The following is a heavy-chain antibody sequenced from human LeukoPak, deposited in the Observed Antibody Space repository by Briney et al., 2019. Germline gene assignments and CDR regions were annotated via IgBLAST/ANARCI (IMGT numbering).Heavy chain of an antibody. J-gene: IGHJ4*02. Sequence: SVKVSCKASGGTFSSYAISWVRQAPGQGLEWMGRIIPILGIANYAQKFQGRGTITADKSTSTAYMELSSLRSEDTAVYYCAREDLNSDYGGNDWGQGTLVTVSS. CDR1: GGTFSSYA. D-gene: IGHD4-23*01. CDR2: IIPILGIA. CDR3: AREDLNSDYGGND. V-gene: IGHV1-69*04.